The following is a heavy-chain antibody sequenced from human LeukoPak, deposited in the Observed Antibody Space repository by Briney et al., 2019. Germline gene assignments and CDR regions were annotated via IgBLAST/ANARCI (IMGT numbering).Heavy chain of an antibody. V-gene: IGHV1-18*01. Sequence: ASVKVSCKASGGTFSSYAISWVRQAPGQGLEWLGWISAYNGNTKYAQKVQGRVTMTTDTSTSTAYMELRRLRSDDTAVYYCARESAYVPFDYWGQGTLVTVSS. CDR2: ISAYNGNT. CDR1: GGTFSSYA. J-gene: IGHJ4*02. D-gene: IGHD5-12*01. CDR3: ARESAYVPFDY.